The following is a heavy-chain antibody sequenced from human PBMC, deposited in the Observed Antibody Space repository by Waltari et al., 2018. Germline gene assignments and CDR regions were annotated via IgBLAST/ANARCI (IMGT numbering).Heavy chain of an antibody. D-gene: IGHD3-16*01. CDR2: MSGSGLI. V-gene: IGHV3-23*01. Sequence: ELQLLVAGGGLAQPGGSLRLSCSASGFPLTRYPVTWVRQAPGKGLELCSLMSGSGLIEYGDSVKGRFTISRDNAKNTLYLEMNRLRVEDTAVYFCAKDEGNRIAPTFGMDAWGHGTTVLVS. CDR3: AKDEGNRIAPTFGMDA. CDR1: GFPLTRYP. J-gene: IGHJ6*02.